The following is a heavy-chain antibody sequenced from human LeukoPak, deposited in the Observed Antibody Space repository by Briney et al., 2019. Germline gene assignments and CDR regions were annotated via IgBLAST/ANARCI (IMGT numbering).Heavy chain of an antibody. Sequence: GGSLRLSCAATGFTFDDYAMHWVRHSPGRGLEWVSGISWNSGSIDYAASVRGRFTISRDNANNSLYLQMNRLRPEDSALYYCAKGTGRYWTFFDDWGQGTLVTVSS. J-gene: IGHJ4*02. D-gene: IGHD1-26*01. CDR2: ISWNSGSI. V-gene: IGHV3-9*01. CDR3: AKGTGRYWTFFDD. CDR1: GFTFDDYA.